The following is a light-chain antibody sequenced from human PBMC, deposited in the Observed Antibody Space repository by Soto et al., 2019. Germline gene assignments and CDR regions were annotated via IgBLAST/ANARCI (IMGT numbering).Light chain of an antibody. Sequence: QSVLTQPASVSGSPGPSITISCTGTSSDVGSYNYVSWFQQHPGKAPKLMIYEVSKRPSGVPDRFSGSKSGNTASLTVSGLQAEDEADYYCNSYAGSNNWVFGGGTKLTVL. CDR1: SSDVGSYNY. J-gene: IGLJ3*02. CDR2: EVS. CDR3: NSYAGSNNWV. V-gene: IGLV2-8*01.